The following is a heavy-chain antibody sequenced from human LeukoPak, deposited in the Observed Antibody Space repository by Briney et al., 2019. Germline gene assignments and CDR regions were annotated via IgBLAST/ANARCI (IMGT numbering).Heavy chain of an antibody. CDR2: VTTYKGKT. Sequence: ASVNVSCKASGYIFRNYGITWVRQAPGQGLQWMGWVTTYKGKTNYAQNVQGRVAMTTDTSTYTAYMELRNLTPDDTAVYYCARGVGNDLEDYWGQGTLVTVSS. V-gene: IGHV1-18*01. J-gene: IGHJ4*02. CDR3: ARGVGNDLEDY. D-gene: IGHD1-1*01. CDR1: GYIFRNYG.